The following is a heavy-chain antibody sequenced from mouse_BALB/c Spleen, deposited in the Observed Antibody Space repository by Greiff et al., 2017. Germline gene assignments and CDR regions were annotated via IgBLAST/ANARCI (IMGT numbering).Heavy chain of an antibody. CDR3: ARSEASDPRRAMDY. CDR2: ISSGGST. J-gene: IGHJ4*01. Sequence: DVQLVESGGGLVKPGGSLKLSCAASGFTFSSYAMSWVRQTPEKRLEWVASISSGGSTYYPDSVKGRFTISRDNARNILYLQTSSLRSEDTAMYYCARSEASDPRRAMDYWGQGTSVTVSS. CDR1: GFTFSSYA. D-gene: IGHD6-1*01. V-gene: IGHV5-6-5*01.